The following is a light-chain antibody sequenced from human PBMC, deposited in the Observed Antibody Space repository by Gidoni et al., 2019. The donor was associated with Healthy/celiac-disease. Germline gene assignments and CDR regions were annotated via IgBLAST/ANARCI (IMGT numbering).Light chain of an antibody. Sequence: IQMTPSPSYLSASVGDRVTITCRASHSISSYLNWYQQKPGKAPKLLIYAASSLQSGVPSRFSGSGSGTDFTLTISRLQPEDFANYYCQQSYSTLSTFGQGTRLEIK. CDR1: HSISSY. J-gene: IGKJ5*01. V-gene: IGKV1-39*01. CDR2: AAS. CDR3: QQSYSTLST.